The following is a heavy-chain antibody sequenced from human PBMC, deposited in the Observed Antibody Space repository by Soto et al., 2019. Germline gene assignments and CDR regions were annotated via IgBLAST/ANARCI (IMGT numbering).Heavy chain of an antibody. CDR3: ARRPGGGLFET. V-gene: IGHV3-11*06. CDR1: GVTWSASY. D-gene: IGHD2-8*02. J-gene: IGHJ4*02. CDR2: ISPGSRYP. Sequence: WESXRLSCSVSGVTWSASYMIWIRHAPGKGLEWLSYISPGSRYPAYADSVNGRLTISRDNAKRSLYLQMMSLTAEDTDIYYCARRPGGGLFETWGQGTMV.